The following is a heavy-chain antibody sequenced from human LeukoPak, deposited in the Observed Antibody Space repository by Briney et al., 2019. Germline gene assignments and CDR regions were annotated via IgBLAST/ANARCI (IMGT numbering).Heavy chain of an antibody. D-gene: IGHD1-1*01. CDR2: IYYSGST. J-gene: IGHJ4*02. CDR3: ARASVWNGDYFDY. CDR1: GRSISSGGYY. Sequence: SQTLSLTCTVSGRSISSGGYYWSWIRQHPGKGLEWIGYIYYSGSTYYNPSLKSRVTISVDTSKNQFSLKLSSVTAADTAVYYCARASVWNGDYFDYWGQGTLVTVSS. V-gene: IGHV4-31*03.